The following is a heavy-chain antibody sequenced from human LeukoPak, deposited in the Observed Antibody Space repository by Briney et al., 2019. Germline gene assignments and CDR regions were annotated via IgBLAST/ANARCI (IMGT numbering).Heavy chain of an antibody. V-gene: IGHV4-59*01. D-gene: IGHD3-3*02. CDR1: GGSISSYY. CDR2: IYYSGST. Sequence: PSETLSLTCTVSGGSISSYYWSWIRQPPGKGLEWIGYIYYSGSTNYNPSLKSRVTISVDTSKNQFSLKLSSVTAADTAVYYCARAYGAFSYWYFDLWGRGTLVTVSS. J-gene: IGHJ2*01. CDR3: ARAYGAFSYWYFDL.